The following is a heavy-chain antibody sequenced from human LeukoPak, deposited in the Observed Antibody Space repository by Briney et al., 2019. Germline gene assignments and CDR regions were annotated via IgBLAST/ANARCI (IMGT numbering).Heavy chain of an antibody. CDR3: ARGTYGGNSGDTFDI. Sequence: ASVKVSCKASRYTFTTYAMNWVRQAPGQGLEWMGWINTDTGNPTYAQGFTGQFVFSLDTSVSTAYLQISSLKAEDTAVYYCARGTYGGNSGDTFDIWGQGTMVTVSS. D-gene: IGHD4-23*01. CDR1: RYTFTTYA. J-gene: IGHJ3*02. V-gene: IGHV7-4-1*02. CDR2: INTDTGNP.